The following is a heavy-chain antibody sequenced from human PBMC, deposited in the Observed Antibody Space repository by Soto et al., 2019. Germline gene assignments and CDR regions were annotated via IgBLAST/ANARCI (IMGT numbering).Heavy chain of an antibody. V-gene: IGHV3-30*03. D-gene: IGHD3-3*01. J-gene: IGHJ6*02. CDR1: GFTFSSYG. CDR3: ATSITIFGLGGMDV. CDR2: ISYDGSNK. Sequence: QVQLVESGGGVVQPGRFLRLSCAASGFTFSSYGMHWVRQAPGKGLEWVAVISYDGSNKYYADSVKGRFTISRDNSKNTLYLQMNSLRAEDTAVYYCATSITIFGLGGMDVWGQGTTVTVSS.